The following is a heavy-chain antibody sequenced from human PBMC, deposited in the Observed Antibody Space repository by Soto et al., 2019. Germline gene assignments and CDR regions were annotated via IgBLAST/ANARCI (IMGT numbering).Heavy chain of an antibody. J-gene: IGHJ4*02. CDR2: ISATT. V-gene: IGHV3-23*01. CDR1: GFTFSSYA. CDR3: AKRGSGSWSDFDF. Sequence: GGSLRLSCEASGFTFSSYAMNWVRQAPGKGLEWVSTISATTYYADSVKGRFTISRDNSRNTLYLQMNSLGAEDTAVYYCAKRGSGSWSDFDFWGQGTLVTRLL. D-gene: IGHD6-19*01.